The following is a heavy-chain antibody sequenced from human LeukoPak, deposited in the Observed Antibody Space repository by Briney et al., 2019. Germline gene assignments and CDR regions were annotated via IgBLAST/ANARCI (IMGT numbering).Heavy chain of an antibody. Sequence: GASVKVSCKASGYTFTSYGISWVRQAPGQGLEWMGWISAYNGNTNYAQKLQGRVTMTTDTSTSTAYMELRSLRSDDTAVYYCARDRMFGDGYIYYFDYWGQGTLVTVSS. D-gene: IGHD5-24*01. V-gene: IGHV1-18*01. J-gene: IGHJ4*02. CDR2: ISAYNGNT. CDR1: GYTFTSYG. CDR3: ARDRMFGDGYIYYFDY.